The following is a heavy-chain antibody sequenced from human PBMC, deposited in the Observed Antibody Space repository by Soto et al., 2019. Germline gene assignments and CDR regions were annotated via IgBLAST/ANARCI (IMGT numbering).Heavy chain of an antibody. D-gene: IGHD3-22*01. CDR1: GYTFTSYA. CDR3: VRAQDDSLFQH. CDR2: INAGNGNT. J-gene: IGHJ1*01. Sequence: ASVKVSCKASGYTFTSYAMHWVRQAPGQRLEWMGWINAGNGNTKYSQKFQGRVTITRDTSASTAYMELSSLRSEDTAVYYCVRAQDDSLFQHWGQGTLVTVSS. V-gene: IGHV1-3*01.